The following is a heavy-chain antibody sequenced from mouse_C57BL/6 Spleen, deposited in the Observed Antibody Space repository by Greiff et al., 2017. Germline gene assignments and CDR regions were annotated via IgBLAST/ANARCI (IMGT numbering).Heavy chain of an antibody. J-gene: IGHJ3*01. Sequence: DVKLVESEGGLVQPGSSMKLSCTASGFTFSDYYMAWVRQVPEKGLEWVANINYDGSSTYYLDSLKSRFIISRDNAKNILYLQMSSLKSEDTATYYCARDEGRCAYWGQGTLVTVSA. CDR1: GFTFSDYY. CDR2: INYDGSST. D-gene: IGHD3-3*01. V-gene: IGHV5-16*01. CDR3: ARDEGRCAY.